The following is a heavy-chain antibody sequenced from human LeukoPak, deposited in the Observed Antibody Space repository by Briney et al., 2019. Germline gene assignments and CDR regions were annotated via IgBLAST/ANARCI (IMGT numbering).Heavy chain of an antibody. Sequence: SSVKVSCKASGSTFSSYAISWVRQAPGQGLEWMGRIIPIFGTANYAQKFQGRVTITTDESTSTAYMELSSLRSEDTAVYYCARGYYYDSSGPGVAFDIWGQGTMVTVSS. CDR3: ARGYYYDSSGPGVAFDI. V-gene: IGHV1-69*05. CDR2: IIPIFGTA. CDR1: GSTFSSYA. J-gene: IGHJ3*02. D-gene: IGHD3-22*01.